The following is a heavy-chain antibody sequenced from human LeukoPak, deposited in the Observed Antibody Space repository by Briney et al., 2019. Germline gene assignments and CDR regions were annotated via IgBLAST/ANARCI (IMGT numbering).Heavy chain of an antibody. CDR2: IYYGGST. J-gene: IGHJ2*01. Sequence: SETLSLTCTVSGGSISSHYWSWIRQPPGKGLEWIGYIYYGGSTYYNPSLKSRVTISVDTSKNQFSLKLSSVTAADTAVYYCATSLSSHHPPNWYFDLWGRGTLVTVSS. D-gene: IGHD2-15*01. CDR3: ATSLSSHHPPNWYFDL. CDR1: GGSISSHY. V-gene: IGHV4-59*08.